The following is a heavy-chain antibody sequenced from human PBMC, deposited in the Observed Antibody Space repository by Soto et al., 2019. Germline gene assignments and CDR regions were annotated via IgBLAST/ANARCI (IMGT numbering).Heavy chain of an antibody. CDR3: ARSIAVAGPLSYFQH. Sequence: SVKLSCKASGGTFSSYTISLVRQAPGQGLEWMGRIIPILGIANYAQKFQGRVTITADKSTSTANMELSSLRSEDTAVYYCARSIAVAGPLSYFQHWGQGTLVTVSS. CDR2: IIPILGIA. D-gene: IGHD6-19*01. J-gene: IGHJ1*01. CDR1: GGTFSSYT. V-gene: IGHV1-69*02.